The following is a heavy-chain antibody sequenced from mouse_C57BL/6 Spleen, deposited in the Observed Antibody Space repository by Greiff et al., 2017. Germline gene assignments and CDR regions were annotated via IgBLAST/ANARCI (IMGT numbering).Heavy chain of an antibody. J-gene: IGHJ2*01. V-gene: IGHV14-4*01. CDR3: TMAYYSNYFDY. CDR2: IDPENGDT. CDR1: GFNIKDDY. D-gene: IGHD2-5*01. Sequence: EVQLQESGAELVRPGASVKLSCTASGFNIKDDYMHWVKQRPEQGLEWIGWIDPENGDTEYASKFRGKATITADTSSNTAYLQLSSLTSEDTAVYYCTMAYYSNYFDYWGQGTTLTVSS.